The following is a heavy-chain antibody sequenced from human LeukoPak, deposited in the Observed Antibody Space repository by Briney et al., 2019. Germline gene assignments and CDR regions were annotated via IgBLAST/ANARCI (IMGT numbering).Heavy chain of an antibody. CDR3: ARDMVRGVKYYFDY. CDR2: IWYDGSNK. Sequence: GRSLRLSCAASGFTFSSYGMHWVRQAPGKGLEWVAVIWYDGSNKYYADSVKGRFTISRDNSKNTLYLQMNSLRAEGTAVYYCARDMVRGVKYYFDYWGQGTLVTVSS. J-gene: IGHJ4*02. CDR1: GFTFSSYG. D-gene: IGHD3-10*01. V-gene: IGHV3-33*01.